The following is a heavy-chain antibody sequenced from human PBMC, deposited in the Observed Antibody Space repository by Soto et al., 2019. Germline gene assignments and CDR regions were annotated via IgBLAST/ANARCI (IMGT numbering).Heavy chain of an antibody. D-gene: IGHD6-13*01. V-gene: IGHV4-31*03. Sequence: PSETLSLTCTVSGGSISSGGYYWGWIRQHPGKGLEWIGYIYYSGSTYYNPSLKSRVTISVDTSKNQFSLKLSSVTAADTAVYYCARTWRNIAAAGMSWFDPWGQGTLVTVSS. CDR3: ARTWRNIAAAGMSWFDP. CDR2: IYYSGST. J-gene: IGHJ5*02. CDR1: GGSISSGGYY.